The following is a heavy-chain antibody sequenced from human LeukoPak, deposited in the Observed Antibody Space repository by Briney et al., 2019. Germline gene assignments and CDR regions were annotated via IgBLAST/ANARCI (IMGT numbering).Heavy chain of an antibody. Sequence: KPSETLSLTCTVSGGSISSYYWSWIRQPAGKGLEWIGRIYTSGSTNYNPSLKSRVTISVDTSKNQFSLKLSSVTAADTAVYYCARDRLNYDFWSGYYTHWGQGTLVTVSS. V-gene: IGHV4-4*07. CDR3: ARDRLNYDFWSGYYTH. D-gene: IGHD3-3*01. CDR2: IYTSGST. CDR1: GGSISSYY. J-gene: IGHJ4*02.